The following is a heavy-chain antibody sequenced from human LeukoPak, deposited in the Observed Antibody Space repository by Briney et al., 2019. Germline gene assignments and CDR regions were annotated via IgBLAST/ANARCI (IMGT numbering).Heavy chain of an antibody. J-gene: IGHJ4*02. CDR3: AKGRCSGGSCYGRGFDY. D-gene: IGHD2-15*01. CDR2: LTGSGGSA. V-gene: IGHV3-23*01. CDR1: GFTFSSYA. Sequence: GGSLRLSCAASGFTFSSYAMHWVRQAPGKGLEWVSGLTGSGGSAYYTDSVKGRFTISRDNSKNTLYLQMNSLRAEDTAVYYCAKGRCSGGSCYGRGFDYWGQGTLVTVS.